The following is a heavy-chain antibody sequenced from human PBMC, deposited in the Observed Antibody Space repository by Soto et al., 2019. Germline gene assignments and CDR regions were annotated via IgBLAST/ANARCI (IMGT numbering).Heavy chain of an antibody. J-gene: IGHJ4*02. D-gene: IGHD5-18*01. CDR1: GGSIRSYY. V-gene: IGHV4-59*01. CDR2: IYYSGST. CDR3: ARDSYNFDD. Sequence: SKTLSLTCTVSGGSIRSYYWSWIRQPPGKGLEWIGYIYYSGSTDYNPSLKSRVTISVDTSKNQFSLKLRSVTAADTAVYYCARDSYNFDDWGQGILVTVSS.